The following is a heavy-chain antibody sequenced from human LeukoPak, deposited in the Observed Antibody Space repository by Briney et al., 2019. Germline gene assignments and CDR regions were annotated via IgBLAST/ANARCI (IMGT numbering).Heavy chain of an antibody. CDR2: INHSGST. D-gene: IGHD4/OR15-4a*01. CDR1: GGSFSGYY. V-gene: IGHV4-34*01. J-gene: IGHJ4*02. Sequence: SETLSLTCAVYGGSFSGYYWSWIRQPPGKGLEWIGEINHSGSTKYNPSLKSRVTISVDTSKNQFSLKLSSVTAADTAVYYCARMGAIAGASANPDHWGQGTLVTVSS. CDR3: ARMGAIAGASANPDH.